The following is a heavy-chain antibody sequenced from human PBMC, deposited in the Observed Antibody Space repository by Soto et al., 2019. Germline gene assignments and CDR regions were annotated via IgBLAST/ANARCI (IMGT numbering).Heavy chain of an antibody. V-gene: IGHV1-69*12. CDR2: IIPMFGSA. CDR1: GGTFSNYA. Sequence: QVQLVQSGAEVKKPGSSVKVSCKASGGTFSNYAISWVRQAPGQGLEWMGGIIPMFGSANYAQKFQGRVTITADESTSTAYMELSSLRAEGTAVYYCARGGDIVLVPTDISWVDPWGQGTLVTVSS. D-gene: IGHD2-2*01. CDR3: ARGGDIVLVPTDISWVDP. J-gene: IGHJ5*02.